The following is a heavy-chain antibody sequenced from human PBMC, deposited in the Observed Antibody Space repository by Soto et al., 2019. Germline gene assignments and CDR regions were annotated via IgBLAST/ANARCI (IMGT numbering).Heavy chain of an antibody. V-gene: IGHV1-69*13. D-gene: IGHD1-1*01. CDR3: ARVLYPQLQGFDP. CDR2: IIPIFGTA. J-gene: IGHJ5*02. CDR1: GGTFSNYA. Sequence: SVKVSCKASGGTFSNYAITWVRQAPGQGLEWMGGIIPIFGTANYAQKFQGRVTITADESTSTAYMELSSLRSEDTAVYYCARVLYPQLQGFDPWGQGTLVTVS.